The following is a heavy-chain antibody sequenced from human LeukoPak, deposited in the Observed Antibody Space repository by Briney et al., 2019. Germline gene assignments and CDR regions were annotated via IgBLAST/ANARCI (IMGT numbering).Heavy chain of an antibody. V-gene: IGHV3-21*01. CDR2: ISSLSNYI. Sequence: PGGSLRLSCAASRFTFTNYSMNWVRQAPGKGLEWVPSISSLSNYIYYADSVKGRFTISRDNAKNSLYLQMNSLRAEDTALYYCARRAGAYSHPYDYWGQGTLVTVSS. CDR3: ARRAGAYSHPYDY. CDR1: RFTFTNYS. D-gene: IGHD4/OR15-4a*01. J-gene: IGHJ4*02.